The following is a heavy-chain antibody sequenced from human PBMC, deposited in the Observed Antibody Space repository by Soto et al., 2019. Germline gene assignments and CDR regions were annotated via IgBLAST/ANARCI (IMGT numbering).Heavy chain of an antibody. J-gene: IGHJ5*02. CDR1: GGSISSSSYY. CDR2: IYYSGST. Sequence: SETLSLTCTVSGGSISSSSYYWGWIRQPPGKGLEWIGSIYYSGSTYYNPSLKSRVTISVDTSKNQFSLKLSSVTAADTAVYYCARLSIAAGENWFDPWGQGTLVTVSS. D-gene: IGHD6-6*01. V-gene: IGHV4-39*01. CDR3: ARLSIAAGENWFDP.